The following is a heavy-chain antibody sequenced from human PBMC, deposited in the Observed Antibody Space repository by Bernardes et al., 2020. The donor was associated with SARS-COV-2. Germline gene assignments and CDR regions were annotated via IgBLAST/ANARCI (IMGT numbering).Heavy chain of an antibody. CDR1: GFTFSSYW. V-gene: IGHV3-74*01. CDR3: VRGGVTYPHDNTGYSPGFS. Sequence: GGSLRLSCEVSGFTFSSYWMHWVRQAPGKGPVWVSRINSEGTSTSYAEFVRGRFTISRDNAKNTLYLQMNSLRVEDTAVYYCVRGGVTYPHDNTGYSPGFSWGQGTPLAVSS. D-gene: IGHD3-22*01. CDR2: INSEGTST. J-gene: IGHJ4*02.